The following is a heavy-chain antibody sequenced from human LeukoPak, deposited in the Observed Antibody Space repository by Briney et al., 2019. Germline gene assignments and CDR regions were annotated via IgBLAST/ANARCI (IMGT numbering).Heavy chain of an antibody. CDR3: ARDSAGDGYNYYDY. J-gene: IGHJ4*02. V-gene: IGHV3-30-3*01. Sequence: GGSLRLSCAASGFTFSSYAMHWVRQAPGKGLEWVAVISYDGSNKYYADSVKGRFTISRDNSKNTLYLQMNSLRAEDTAVYYCARDSAGDGYNYYDYWGQGTLVTVSS. CDR2: ISYDGSNK. CDR1: GFTFSSYA. D-gene: IGHD5-24*01.